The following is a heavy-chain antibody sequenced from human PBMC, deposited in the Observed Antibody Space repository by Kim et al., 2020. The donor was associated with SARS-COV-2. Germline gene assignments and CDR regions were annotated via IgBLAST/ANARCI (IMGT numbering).Heavy chain of an antibody. J-gene: IGHJ2*01. V-gene: IGHV3-7*03. CDR3: ARHKDSSGWHNWYFDL. D-gene: IGHD6-19*01. CDR1: GFTFSSYW. Sequence: GGSLRLSCAASGFTFSSYWMSWVRQAPGKGLEWVANIKQDGSEKYYVDSVKGRFTISRDNAKNSLYLQMNSLRAEDTAVYYCARHKDSSGWHNWYFDLWGRGTLVTVSS. CDR2: IKQDGSEK.